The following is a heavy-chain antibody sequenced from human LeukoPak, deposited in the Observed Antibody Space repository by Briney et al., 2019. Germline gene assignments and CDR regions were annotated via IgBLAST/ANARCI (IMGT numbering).Heavy chain of an antibody. CDR3: ARRYCSSLGCHKTINWFDP. J-gene: IGHJ5*02. V-gene: IGHV4-59*01. CDR2: IYYSGST. Sequence: SETLSLTCTVSGGAISDYYWTWIRQPPGKELEWIGYIYYSGSTTYNPSLKSRVTISLDKSKNQFSLELTSVTAADTAVYYCARRYCSSLGCHKTINWFDPWGQRTLVTVSS. CDR1: GGAISDYY. D-gene: IGHD2-2*01.